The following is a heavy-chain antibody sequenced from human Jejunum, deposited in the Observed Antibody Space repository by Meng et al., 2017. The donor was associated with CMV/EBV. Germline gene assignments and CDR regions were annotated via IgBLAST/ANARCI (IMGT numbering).Heavy chain of an antibody. CDR2: IYDGSGRT. Sequence: SGYMFSNLHIHWIRPAPGHGLEYMGVIYDGSGRTHKKEEFQDRLTMTWDMSTTTVHMELSSLTSEDAAVYYCAREPPKAVHFDHWGQGTLVTVSS. D-gene: IGHD6-6*01. J-gene: IGHJ4*02. CDR3: AREPPKAVHFDH. CDR1: GYMFSNLH. V-gene: IGHV1-46*01.